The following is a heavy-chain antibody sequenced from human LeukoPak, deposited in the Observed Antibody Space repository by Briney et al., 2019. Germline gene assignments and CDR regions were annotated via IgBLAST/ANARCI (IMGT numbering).Heavy chain of an antibody. V-gene: IGHV3-48*01. Sequence: PGGSLRLSCAASGFTFSSYTMNWVRQAPGKGLEWVSYISSGNSNIYYADSVKGRFTISRDNAKNSLYLQMNSLRAEDTAVYYCARDHHRRLYDSQARDTFDFWGQGTMVTVSS. D-gene: IGHD3-22*01. CDR1: GFTFSSYT. CDR3: ARDHHRRLYDSQARDTFDF. J-gene: IGHJ3*01. CDR2: ISSGNSNI.